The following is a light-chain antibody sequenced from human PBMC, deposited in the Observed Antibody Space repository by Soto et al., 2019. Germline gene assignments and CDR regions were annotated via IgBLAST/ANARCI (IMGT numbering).Light chain of an antibody. Sequence: QSALTQPRSVSGSPGQSVTISCTGTSSDVGGYNLVSWYQQYPGRAPKRLIYDVTKRPSGVPDRFSGSKSGNTASLTISGLQAEDGGDYYCCSHAGSYTLGVFGGGTKLTVL. CDR3: CSHAGSYTLGV. CDR2: DVT. CDR1: SSDVGGYNL. V-gene: IGLV2-11*01. J-gene: IGLJ3*02.